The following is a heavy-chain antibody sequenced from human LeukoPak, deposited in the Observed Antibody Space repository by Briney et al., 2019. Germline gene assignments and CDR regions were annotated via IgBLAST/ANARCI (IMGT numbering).Heavy chain of an antibody. D-gene: IGHD3-16*01. V-gene: IGHV3-66*01. CDR1: GLTVSSNY. CDR3: ARYTSSPGEGMDV. J-gene: IGHJ6*02. Sequence: PGGSLRLSCAASGLTVSSNYMSWVRQAPGKGLEWVSVIYSGGSTNHADSVKGRFTISRDNSKNTLYLQMNSLRAEDTAVYYCARYTSSPGEGMDVWGQGTTVTVSS. CDR2: IYSGGST.